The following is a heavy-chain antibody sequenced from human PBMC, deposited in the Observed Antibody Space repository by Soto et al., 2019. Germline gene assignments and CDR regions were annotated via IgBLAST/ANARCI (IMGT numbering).Heavy chain of an antibody. D-gene: IGHD1-1*01. Sequence: GGSLRLSCAASGFTFNSCAMSWVRQAPGKGLEWVSAIGGSGGTTSYADSVKGRFTISRDNSKSMLYLQMSGLRAEDTAVYYCAKVMEGRRMLDYWGQGTLVTVSS. J-gene: IGHJ4*02. CDR2: IGGSGGTT. V-gene: IGHV3-23*01. CDR3: AKVMEGRRMLDY. CDR1: GFTFNSCA.